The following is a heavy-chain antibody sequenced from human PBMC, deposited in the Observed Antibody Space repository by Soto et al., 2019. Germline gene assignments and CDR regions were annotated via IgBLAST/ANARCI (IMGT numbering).Heavy chain of an antibody. Sequence: GASLRLSCAASGFTSSSYEMNWVRQAPGKGLEWVSYISGSGSITHYADSVKGRFTISRDNARNSLYLQMNSLRGEDTAVYYCAGRDGHNRRKAPYYYYYYGVGVWGRGTTVTVSS. CDR3: AGRDGHNRRKAPYYYYYYGVGV. D-gene: IGHD2-15*01. V-gene: IGHV3-48*03. CDR2: ISGSGSIT. CDR1: GFTSSSYE. J-gene: IGHJ6*02.